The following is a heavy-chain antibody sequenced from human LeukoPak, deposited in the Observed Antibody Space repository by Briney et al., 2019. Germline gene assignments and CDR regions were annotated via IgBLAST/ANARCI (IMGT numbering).Heavy chain of an antibody. CDR2: MNPNSGNT. J-gene: IGHJ4*02. CDR3: ARGEHYYGSGSRQVDY. Sequence: ASVKVSCKASGYTSTSYDINWVRQATGQGLEWMGWMNPNSGNTGYAQKFQGRVTMTRNTSISTAYMELSSLRSEDTAVYYCARGEHYYGSGSRQVDYWGQGTLVTVSS. D-gene: IGHD3-10*01. V-gene: IGHV1-8*01. CDR1: GYTSTSYD.